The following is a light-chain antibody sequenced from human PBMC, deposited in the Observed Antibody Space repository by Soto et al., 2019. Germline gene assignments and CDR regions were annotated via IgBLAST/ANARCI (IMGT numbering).Light chain of an antibody. Sequence: QSVLTQPPSVSGAPGQRVSISCTWSSSNIGAGYDVHWYQHLPGTAPKLLVYDNTNRPSGVPERFSGSRSGTSASLAITGLQAEDEADYYCQSYDSSLSGYVFGSGTKVTVL. CDR2: DNT. V-gene: IGLV1-40*01. CDR3: QSYDSSLSGYV. CDR1: SSNIGAGYD. J-gene: IGLJ1*01.